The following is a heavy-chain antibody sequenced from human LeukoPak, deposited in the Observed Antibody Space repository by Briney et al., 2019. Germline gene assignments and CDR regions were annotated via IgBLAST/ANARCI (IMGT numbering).Heavy chain of an antibody. CDR2: INPNSGDT. V-gene: IGHV1-2*04. J-gene: IGHJ6*02. CDR1: GYTFTGYH. D-gene: IGHD3-10*02. Sequence: ASVKVSCKASGYTFTGYHMHWVRQAPGQGLEWTGRINPNSGDTNYAQKFQGWVTMTRDTSVSTAYMELSRLRSDDTAVYYCARGMFRRTFYGMDVWGQGTTVTVSS. CDR3: ARGMFRRTFYGMDV.